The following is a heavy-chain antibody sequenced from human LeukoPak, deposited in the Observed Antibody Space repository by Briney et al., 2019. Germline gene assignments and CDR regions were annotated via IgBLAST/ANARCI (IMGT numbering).Heavy chain of an antibody. CDR3: AREEYDSSGYYFDY. Sequence: SVKVSCKASGDTFSRYGISWVRQAPGQGLEWMGGIIPLFGTANYAQKFQGRVTITADESTSTAYMELSSLRSEDTAVYYCAREEYDSSGYYFDYWGQGTLVTVSS. V-gene: IGHV1-69*13. CDR1: GDTFSRYG. J-gene: IGHJ4*02. D-gene: IGHD3-22*01. CDR2: IIPLFGTA.